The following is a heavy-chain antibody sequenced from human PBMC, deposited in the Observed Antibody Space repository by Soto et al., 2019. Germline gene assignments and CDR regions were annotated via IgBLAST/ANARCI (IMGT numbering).Heavy chain of an antibody. CDR3: TTDLGNYYDSSGYYPFDY. CDR2: IKSKTDGGTT. V-gene: IGHV3-15*01. CDR1: GFTFSNAW. D-gene: IGHD3-22*01. Sequence: AGGSLRLSCAASGFTFSNAWMSWVRQAPGKGLEWVGRIKSKTDGGTTDYAAPVKGRFTISRDDSKNTLYLQMNSLKTEDTAVYYCTTDLGNYYDSSGYYPFDYWGQGTLVTVSS. J-gene: IGHJ4*02.